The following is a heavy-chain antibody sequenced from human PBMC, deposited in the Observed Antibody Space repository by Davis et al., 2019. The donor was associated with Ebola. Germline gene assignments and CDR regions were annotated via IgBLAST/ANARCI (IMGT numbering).Heavy chain of an antibody. CDR2: IKQDGSEK. CDR1: GFVFSSYV. J-gene: IGHJ4*02. D-gene: IGHD5-12*01. Sequence: GGSLRLSCAASGFVFSSYVMSWVRRAPGKGLEWVANIKQDGSEKYYVDSVKGRFTISRDNAKNSLYLQMNSLRAEDTAVYYCARRGYSALDWGQGTLVTVSS. V-gene: IGHV3-7*03. CDR3: ARRGYSALD.